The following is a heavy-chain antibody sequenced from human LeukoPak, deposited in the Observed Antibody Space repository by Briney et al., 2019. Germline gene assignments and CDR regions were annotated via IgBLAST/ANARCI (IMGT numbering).Heavy chain of an antibody. J-gene: IGHJ6*03. CDR3: ARVAVIYYYYMEV. CDR1: GFTFSSYG. Sequence: GGSLRLSCAASGFTFSSYGMHWVRQAPGKGLEWVAVISYDGSNKYYADSVKGRFTISRDNAKHSLFLQMNSLRAEDTAVYYCARVAVIYYYYMEVWGKGTTVTVSS. V-gene: IGHV3-30*03. D-gene: IGHD2/OR15-2a*01. CDR2: ISYDGSNK.